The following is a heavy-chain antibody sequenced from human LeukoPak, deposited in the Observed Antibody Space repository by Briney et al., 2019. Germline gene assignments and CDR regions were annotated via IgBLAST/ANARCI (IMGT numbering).Heavy chain of an antibody. CDR2: IYTSGST. CDR3: ARDRNLYTSILTFDY. V-gene: IGHV4-4*07. J-gene: IGHJ4*02. Sequence: SETLSLTCTVSGGSISSYYWSWIRQPAGKGLEWIGRIYTSGSTNYNPSLKSRVTMSVDTSKNQFSLKLSSVTAADTAVYYCARDRNLYTSILTFDYWGQGTLVTVSS. CDR1: GGSISSYY. D-gene: IGHD1-14*01.